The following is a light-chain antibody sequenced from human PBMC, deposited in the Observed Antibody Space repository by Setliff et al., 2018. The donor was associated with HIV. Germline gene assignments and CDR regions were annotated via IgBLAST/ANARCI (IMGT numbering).Light chain of an antibody. J-gene: IGKJ1*01. V-gene: IGKV4-1*01. CDR1: QNILSNSNNKNY. CDR2: WAS. CDR3: QQYFSTPWT. Sequence: DIVMTQSPDSLPVSLGERATINCKSSQNILSNSNNKNYLAWYQQKPGQPPKLLIYWASTREPGVPDRFSGSGSGTDFTLTISSLRAEDVAIYYCQQYFSTPWTFGRGT.